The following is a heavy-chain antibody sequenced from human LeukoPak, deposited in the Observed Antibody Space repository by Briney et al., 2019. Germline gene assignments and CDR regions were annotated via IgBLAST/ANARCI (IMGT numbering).Heavy chain of an antibody. CDR3: ARGRPGVPEDY. V-gene: IGHV1-18*01. CDR2: ISPYNGNT. CDR1: GYTFTSYG. Sequence: GASVKVSCKASGYTFTSYGINWVRQAPGQGLEWVGRISPYNGNTHSAQKFQGRVTVTTDTSTITAYMELRSLRSDDTAVYYCARGRPGVPEDYWGQGTLVTVSS. J-gene: IGHJ4*02. D-gene: IGHD2-2*01.